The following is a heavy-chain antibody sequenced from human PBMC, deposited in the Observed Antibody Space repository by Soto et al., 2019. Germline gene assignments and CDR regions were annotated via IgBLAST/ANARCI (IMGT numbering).Heavy chain of an antibody. CDR3: ARALLYYYDSSGYYYFDY. D-gene: IGHD3-22*01. V-gene: IGHV4-59*01. CDR1: GGSISSYY. Sequence: SETLSLTCTVSGGSISSYYWSWIRQPPGKGLEWIGYIYYSGSTNYNPSLKSRVTISVDTSKNQFSLKLSSVTAADTAVYYCARALLYYYDSSGYYYFDYWGQGTLVTVSS. J-gene: IGHJ4*02. CDR2: IYYSGST.